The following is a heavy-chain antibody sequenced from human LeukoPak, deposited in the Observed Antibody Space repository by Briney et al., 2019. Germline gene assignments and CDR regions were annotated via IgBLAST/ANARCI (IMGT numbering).Heavy chain of an antibody. CDR3: ANIPPDGMDV. J-gene: IGHJ6*02. V-gene: IGHV3-23*01. Sequence: PGGSLRLSCAASGFAFSSYAMSWVRQAPGKGLEWVSAISGSGGSTYYADSVKGWFTISRDNSKNTLYLQMNSLRAEDTAVYYCANIPPDGMDVWGQGTTVIVSS. CDR2: ISGSGGST. CDR1: GFAFSSYA.